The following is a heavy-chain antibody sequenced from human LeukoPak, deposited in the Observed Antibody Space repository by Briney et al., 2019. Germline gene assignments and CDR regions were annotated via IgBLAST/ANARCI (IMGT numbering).Heavy chain of an antibody. CDR3: AKWGYYFDSSAYVAPTDDS. CDR1: GGSISTYY. CDR2: ITYSGRT. Sequence: PSEPLSLTCTVSGGSISTYYWTWIRQPPGKGLEWIGYITYSGRTDYNPSLKSRVAISVDTSNNQFSLTLSSVTAADTAVYYCAKWGYYFDSSAYVAPTDDSWGQGILVTVSS. V-gene: IGHV4-59*01. D-gene: IGHD3-22*01. J-gene: IGHJ4*02.